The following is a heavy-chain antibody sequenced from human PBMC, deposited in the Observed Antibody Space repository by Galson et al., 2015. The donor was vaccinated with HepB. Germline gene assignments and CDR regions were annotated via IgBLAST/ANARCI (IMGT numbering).Heavy chain of an antibody. CDR3: AKGGMAVGKTNCFDP. Sequence: SLRLSCAASGFTFSSYAMSWVRQAPGKGLEWVSTISGSGGSTFYADSVNGRFTISRDNSKNTLYLQMNSLRAEDTAVYYCAKGGMAVGKTNCFDPWGQGTLVTVSS. J-gene: IGHJ5*02. V-gene: IGHV3-23*01. D-gene: IGHD6-19*01. CDR2: ISGSGGST. CDR1: GFTFSSYA.